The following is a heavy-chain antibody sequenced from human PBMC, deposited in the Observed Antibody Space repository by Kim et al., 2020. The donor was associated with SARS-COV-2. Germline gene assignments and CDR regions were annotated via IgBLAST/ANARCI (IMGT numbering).Heavy chain of an antibody. CDR2: INPNSGGT. D-gene: IGHD1-1*01. J-gene: IGHJ4*02. V-gene: IGHV1-2*06. CDR1: GYTFTGYY. Sequence: ASVKVSCKASGYTFTGYYMHWVRQAPGQGLEWMGRINPNSGGTNYAQKFQGRVTMTRDTSISTAYMELSRLRSDDTAVYYCATDYNWNDSLETPGDYWGQGTLVTVSS. CDR3: ATDYNWNDSLETPGDY.